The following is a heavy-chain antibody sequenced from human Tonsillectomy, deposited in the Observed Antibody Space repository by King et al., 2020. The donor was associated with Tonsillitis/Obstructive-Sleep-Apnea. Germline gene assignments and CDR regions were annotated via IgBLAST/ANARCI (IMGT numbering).Heavy chain of an antibody. V-gene: IGHV3-53*01. CDR1: GFTVSSNY. CDR2: IYGGGST. J-gene: IGHJ5*02. D-gene: IGHD5/OR15-5a*01. Sequence: VQLVESGGGLIQPGGSLRLSCAASGFTVSSNYMSWVRQAPGKGLECVSIIYGGGSTYYTDSVKGRFTISRDNSKNTLYLQMNNLRADDTAVYYCARSVPFDLWGQGTLVTVSS. CDR3: ARSVPFDL.